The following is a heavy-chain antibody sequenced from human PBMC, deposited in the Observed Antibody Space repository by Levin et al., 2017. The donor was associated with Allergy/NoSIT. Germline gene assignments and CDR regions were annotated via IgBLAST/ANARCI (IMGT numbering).Heavy chain of an antibody. J-gene: IGHJ6*02. D-gene: IGHD6-19*01. V-gene: IGHV3-30*04. Sequence: SCAASGFTFSSYAMHWVRQAPGKGLEWVAVISYDGSNKYYADSVKGRFTISRDNSKNTLYLQMNSLRAEDTAVYYCARGSSGWNYYYYYGMDVWGQGTTVTVSS. CDR2: ISYDGSNK. CDR1: GFTFSSYA. CDR3: ARGSSGWNYYYYYGMDV.